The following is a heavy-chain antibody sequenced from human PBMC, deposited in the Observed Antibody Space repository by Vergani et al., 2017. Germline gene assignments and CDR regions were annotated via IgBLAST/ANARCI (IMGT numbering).Heavy chain of an antibody. D-gene: IGHD3-22*01. CDR1: GGSISSSSYY. CDR3: ARSRLNYYDSSGPLGP. CDR2: IYYSGST. J-gene: IGHJ5*02. Sequence: QLQLHESGPGLVKPSETLSLTCTVSGGSISSSSYYWGWIRQPPGKGLEWIGSIYYSGSTYYNPSLKSRGTISVDTAKNQFSLKLSSVTAADTGVYYCARSRLNYYDSSGPLGPWGQGTLVTVSS. V-gene: IGHV4-39*01.